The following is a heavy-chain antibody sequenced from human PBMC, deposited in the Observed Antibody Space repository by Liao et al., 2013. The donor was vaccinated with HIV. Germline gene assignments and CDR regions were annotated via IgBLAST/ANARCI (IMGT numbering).Heavy chain of an antibody. V-gene: IGHV4-34*12. CDR3: ARVIGSGWYRRDYYYYYYMDV. CDR1: GGSFRGYY. Sequence: QLQLQVSGSGLVKPSETLSLTCAVYGGSFRGYYWSWIRQPPGKGLEWIGEIIHSGSTNYNPSLKSRVTISVDTSKNQFSLKLSSVTAADTAVYYCARVIGSGWYRRDYYYYYYMDVWGKGTTVTVSS. CDR2: IIHSGST. D-gene: IGHD6-19*01. J-gene: IGHJ6*03.